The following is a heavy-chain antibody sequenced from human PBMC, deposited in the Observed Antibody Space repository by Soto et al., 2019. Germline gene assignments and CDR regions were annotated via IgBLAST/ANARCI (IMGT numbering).Heavy chain of an antibody. CDR3: ARDGSELAGSGYSGYAPFYYYYGMDV. CDR1: GGTFSSYA. J-gene: IGHJ6*02. Sequence: SVKVSCKASGGTFSSYAISWVRQAPGQGLEWMGGIIPIFGTANYAQKFQGRVTITADESTSTAYMELSSLRSEDTAVYYCARDGSELAGSGYSGYAPFYYYYGMDVWGQGTTVTVSS. V-gene: IGHV1-69*13. CDR2: IIPIFGTA. D-gene: IGHD5-12*01.